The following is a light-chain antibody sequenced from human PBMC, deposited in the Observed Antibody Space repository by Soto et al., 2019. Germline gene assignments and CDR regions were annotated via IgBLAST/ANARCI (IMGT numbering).Light chain of an antibody. CDR3: SSYTSSSIDDV. CDR2: EVS. V-gene: IGLV2-14*01. CDR1: RSDVGGYNY. Sequence: QSALTQPASVSGSPGQSITISCTGTRSDVGGYNYVSWYQQHPGKAPKLMIYEVSNRPSGVSNRFSGSKSGNTASLAISGLQAEDEADYYCSSYTSSSIDDVFGTGTKLTAL. J-gene: IGLJ1*01.